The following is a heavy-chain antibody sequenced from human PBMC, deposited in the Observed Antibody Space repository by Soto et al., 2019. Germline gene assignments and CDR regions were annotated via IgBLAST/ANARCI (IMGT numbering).Heavy chain of an antibody. CDR3: ARDAYDSSGYYIQFDY. CDR1: GGTFSSYA. D-gene: IGHD3-22*01. V-gene: IGHV1-69*13. J-gene: IGHJ4*02. Sequence: SVKVSCKASGGTFSSYAISWVRQAPGQGLEWMGGIIPIFGTANYAQRFQGRVTITADESTSTAYMELSSLRSEDTAVYYCARDAYDSSGYYIQFDYWGQGTLVTVSS. CDR2: IIPIFGTA.